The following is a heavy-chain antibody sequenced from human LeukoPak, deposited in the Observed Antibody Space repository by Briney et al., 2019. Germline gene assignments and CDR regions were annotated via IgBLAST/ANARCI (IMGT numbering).Heavy chain of an antibody. J-gene: IGHJ4*02. D-gene: IGHD7-27*01. V-gene: IGHV4-34*01. CDR1: GGSLRGYY. Sequence: PSETLSLTCAVYGGSLRGYYWSWVRQPPGKGLEWIGEINHSGDTNYNPSLKSRVTMSVDTSKSQFSRKLTSVTAADTAMYYCASPTGEATRWGQGTLVTVSS. CDR3: ASPTGEATR. CDR2: INHSGDT.